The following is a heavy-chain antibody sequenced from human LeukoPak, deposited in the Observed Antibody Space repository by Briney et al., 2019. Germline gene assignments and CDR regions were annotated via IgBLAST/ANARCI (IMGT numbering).Heavy chain of an antibody. CDR1: GFTFSSYE. D-gene: IGHD2-21*02. Sequence: PGGSLRLSCAASGFTFSSYEMNWVRQAPGKGLDWVAYISSSGSTIYYADSVKGRFTISRDNAKNSLYLQINSLRAEDTAVYYCARLHGIAYCGGDCKDAFDIWGQGTMVTVSS. V-gene: IGHV3-48*03. CDR2: ISSSGSTI. CDR3: ARLHGIAYCGGDCKDAFDI. J-gene: IGHJ3*02.